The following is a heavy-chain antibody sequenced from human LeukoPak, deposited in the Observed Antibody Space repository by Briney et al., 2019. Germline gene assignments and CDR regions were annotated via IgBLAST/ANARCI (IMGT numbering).Heavy chain of an antibody. CDR1: GGSISSGGYY. V-gene: IGHV4-31*03. J-gene: IGHJ5*02. CDR2: IYYSGST. Sequence: PSQTLSLTCTVSGGSISSGGYYWSWIRQHPGKGLEWIGYIYYSGSTYCNPSLKSRVTISVDTSKNQFSLKLSSVTAADTAVYYCARVGKLLRVPFDPWGQGTLVTVSS. D-gene: IGHD2-15*01. CDR3: ARVGKLLRVPFDP.